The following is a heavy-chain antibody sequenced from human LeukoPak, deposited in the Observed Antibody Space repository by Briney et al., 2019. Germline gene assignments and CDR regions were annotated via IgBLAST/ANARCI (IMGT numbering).Heavy chain of an antibody. CDR3: ARPAGGYAFDI. V-gene: IGHV4-61*02. CDR1: GGSISSGSYY. D-gene: IGHD3-10*01. J-gene: IGHJ3*02. CDR2: IYTSGST. Sequence: SETLSLTCTVSGGSISSGSYYWSWIRQPAGKGLERIGRIYTSGSTNYNPSLKSRVTISVDTSKNQFSLKLSSVTAADTAVYYCARPAGGYAFDIWGQGTMVTVSS.